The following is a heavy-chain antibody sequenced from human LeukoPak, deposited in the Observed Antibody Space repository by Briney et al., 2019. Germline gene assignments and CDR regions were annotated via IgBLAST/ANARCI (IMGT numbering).Heavy chain of an antibody. Sequence: AGGSLRLSCAASGFTFSSYWMSWVRLAPGKGLEWVSSIDESGDKTHYADSVKGRFTISRDNSQNTLYLQMNSLRAEDTALYYCAKQWVDCWGQGALVTVSS. V-gene: IGHV3-23*01. CDR3: AKQWVDC. D-gene: IGHD1-26*01. CDR1: GFTFSSYW. CDR2: IDESGDKT. J-gene: IGHJ4*02.